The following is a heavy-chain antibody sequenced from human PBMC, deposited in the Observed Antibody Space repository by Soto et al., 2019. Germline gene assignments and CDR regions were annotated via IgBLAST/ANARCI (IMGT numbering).Heavy chain of an antibody. CDR1: GGSISSYY. D-gene: IGHD6-6*01. CDR2: IYYSGST. J-gene: IGHJ4*02. V-gene: IGHV4-59*01. CDR3: ARGLEQLVPLGFDY. Sequence: SETLSLTCTVSGGSISSYYWSWIRQPPGKGLEWIGYIYYSGSTNYNPSLKSRVTISVDTSKNQFSLKLSSVTAADTAVYYCARGLEQLVPLGFDYWGQGTLVTVSS.